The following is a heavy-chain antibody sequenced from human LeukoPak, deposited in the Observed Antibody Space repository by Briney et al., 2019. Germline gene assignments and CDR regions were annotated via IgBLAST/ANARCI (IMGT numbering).Heavy chain of an antibody. Sequence: GGSLRPSCAASGFTFSSSVMGWVRQAPGMGLDWVSIIQPSGATYYADSVKGRFTISRDNSKNTLYLQMNSLRAEETAVYCCASYDFWSGSSDYWGQGALVTVSS. J-gene: IGHJ4*02. D-gene: IGHD3-3*01. CDR3: ASYDFWSGSSDY. CDR1: GFTFSSSV. CDR2: IQPSGAT. V-gene: IGHV3-66*02.